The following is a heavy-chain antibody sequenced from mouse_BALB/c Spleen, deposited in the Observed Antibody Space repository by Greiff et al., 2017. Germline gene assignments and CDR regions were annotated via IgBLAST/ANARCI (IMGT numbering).Heavy chain of an antibody. CDR2: INSNGGST. D-gene: IGHD2-4*01. J-gene: IGHJ2*01. V-gene: IGHV5-6-3*01. CDR3: AREDDYDYFDY. Sequence: EVQLVESGGGLVQPGGSLKLSCAASGFTFSSYGMSWVRQTPDKRLELVATINSNGGSTYYPDSVKGRFTISRDNAKNTLYLQMSSLKSEDTAMYYCAREDDYDYFDYWGQGTTLKVSS. CDR1: GFTFSSYG.